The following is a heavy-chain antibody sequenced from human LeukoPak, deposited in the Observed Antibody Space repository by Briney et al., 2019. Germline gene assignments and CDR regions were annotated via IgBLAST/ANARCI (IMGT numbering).Heavy chain of an antibody. J-gene: IGHJ4*01. Sequence: PSETLSLSCSVSGASIESFFWSWIRQSAGKELEWIGRISTTGSTYYNPSFKSRVTMSADASRSRFFMRLRSVTAADTAVYYCARSPATIGWNWGYYFDYWGQGSLVTVSS. CDR3: ARSPATIGWNWGYYFDY. V-gene: IGHV4-4*07. CDR2: ISTTGST. D-gene: IGHD1-7*01. CDR1: GASIESFF.